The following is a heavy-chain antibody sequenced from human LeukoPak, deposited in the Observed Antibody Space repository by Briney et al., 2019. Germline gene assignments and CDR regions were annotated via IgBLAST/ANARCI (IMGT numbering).Heavy chain of an antibody. J-gene: IGHJ5*02. V-gene: IGHV1-2*02. CDR3: ARSSYYYGSGSYLLNWFDP. CDR2: INPNSGGT. Sequence: ASVKVSCKASGYTFTSYGISWVRQAPGQGLEWMGWINPNSGGTNYAQKFQGRVTMTRDTSISTAYMELSRLRSDDTAVYYCARSSYYYGSGSYLLNWFDPWGQGTLVTVSS. D-gene: IGHD3-10*01. CDR1: GYTFTSYG.